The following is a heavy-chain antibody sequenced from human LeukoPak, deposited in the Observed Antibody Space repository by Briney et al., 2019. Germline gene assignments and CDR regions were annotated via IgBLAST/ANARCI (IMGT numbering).Heavy chain of an antibody. D-gene: IGHD2-15*01. Sequence: GALRLSCAASGFSVSSNYMSWVRQAPGKGLEWVSVFYSGGSTYYADSVKGRFTISRDTSKNTLYLQMNSLRVEDTAAYYCARETSTQCSGGSCFFDYWGQGTLVTVSS. J-gene: IGHJ4*02. CDR1: GFSVSSNY. CDR2: FYSGGST. V-gene: IGHV3-66*02. CDR3: ARETSTQCSGGSCFFDY.